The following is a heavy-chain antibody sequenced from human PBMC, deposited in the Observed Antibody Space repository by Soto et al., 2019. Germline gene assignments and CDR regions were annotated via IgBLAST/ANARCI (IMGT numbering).Heavy chain of an antibody. J-gene: IGHJ4*02. CDR1: GGSISSYY. Sequence: QVQLQESGPGLVKPSETLSLTCTVSGGSISSYYWSWIRQPPGKGLEWIGYIYYSGSTNYNPALNSRVTISVDTSKNQFSLKLSSVTAADTAVYYCAGGAVSHPPTVTTDWGQGTLVTVSS. CDR3: AGGAVSHPPTVTTD. D-gene: IGHD4-17*01. V-gene: IGHV4-59*08. CDR2: IYYSGST.